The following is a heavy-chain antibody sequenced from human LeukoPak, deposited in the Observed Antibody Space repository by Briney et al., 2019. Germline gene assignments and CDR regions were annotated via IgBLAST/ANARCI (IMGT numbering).Heavy chain of an antibody. CDR2: IYYNGST. V-gene: IGHV4-59*06. J-gene: IGHJ5*02. Sequence: SETLSLTCTVSGGSISSYYWSWIRQHPGKGLEWIGYIYYNGSTYYNPSLKSRVTISVDTSKNQFSLKLSSVTAADTAVYYCARDGRRRYCSGGSCYYINWFDPWGQGTLVTVSS. CDR3: ARDGRRRYCSGGSCYYINWFDP. D-gene: IGHD2-15*01. CDR1: GGSISSYY.